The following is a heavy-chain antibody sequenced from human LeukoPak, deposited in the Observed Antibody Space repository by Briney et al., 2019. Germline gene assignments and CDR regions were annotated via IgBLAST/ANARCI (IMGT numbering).Heavy chain of an antibody. CDR2: INHSGYT. J-gene: IGHJ4*02. CDR1: GVPSSNYY. V-gene: IGHV4-34*01. Sequence: PETPSLTCAVSGVPSSNYYWSWVPQSPRQGLEWIGEINHSGYTNYSPSLKSRVTLSIDTSKNQFSLKLTSVTAADAGVYYCTRAVAGHPDWGQGTLVTVSS. D-gene: IGHD6-19*01. CDR3: TRAVAGHPD.